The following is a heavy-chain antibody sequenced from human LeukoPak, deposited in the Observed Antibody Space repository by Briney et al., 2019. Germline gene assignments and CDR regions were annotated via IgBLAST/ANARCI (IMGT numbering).Heavy chain of an antibody. CDR3: ARSGGDCYDY. CDR2: ISSSSSYI. V-gene: IGHV3-21*01. D-gene: IGHD2-15*01. CDR1: GFTFSSYS. Sequence: GGSLRLSCAASGFTFSSYSMNWVRQPPGKGLEWVSSISSSSSYIYYADSVKGRFTISRDNAKNSLYLQMNSLRAEDTAVYYCARSGGDCYDYWGQGTLVTVSS. J-gene: IGHJ4*02.